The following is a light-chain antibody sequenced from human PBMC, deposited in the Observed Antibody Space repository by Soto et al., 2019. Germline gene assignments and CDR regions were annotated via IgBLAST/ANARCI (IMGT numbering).Light chain of an antibody. V-gene: IGLV2-11*01. CDR2: DVS. Sequence: QSVLTQPRSVSGSPGQSVTISCTGTSSDVGGYNYVSWYQQHPGKAPKLMIYDVSKRPSGVPDRFSGSKSGNTASLTISGLQAEDEADYYCCSYAGSYNLGVFGTGTQLTV. CDR3: CSYAGSYNLGV. J-gene: IGLJ1*01. CDR1: SSDVGGYNY.